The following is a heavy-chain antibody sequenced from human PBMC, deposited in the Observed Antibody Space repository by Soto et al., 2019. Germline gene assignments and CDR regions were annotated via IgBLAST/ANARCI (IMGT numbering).Heavy chain of an antibody. D-gene: IGHD5-12*01. Sequence: SETLSLTCAVYGGSFSGYYWSWIRQPPGKGLEWIGEINHSGSTNYNPSLKSRVTISVDTSKNQFSLKLSSVTAADTAVYYCARGGGRDGYNSNWFDPWGQGTLVTVS. J-gene: IGHJ5*02. CDR3: ARGGGRDGYNSNWFDP. CDR1: GGSFSGYY. CDR2: INHSGST. V-gene: IGHV4-34*01.